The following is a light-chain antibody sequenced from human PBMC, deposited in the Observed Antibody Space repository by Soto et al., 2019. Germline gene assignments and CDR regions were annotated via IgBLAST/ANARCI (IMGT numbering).Light chain of an antibody. Sequence: DIQMTQSPSSLSASVGDRVTITCRASQYINNYLNWYQQKPGKAPKLLIYLASSLQSGVPSRFSGSGSGTDFTLTISSLQPEDFATYYCQQSYSLPPYTFGQGTKLEIK. J-gene: IGKJ2*01. V-gene: IGKV1-39*01. CDR3: QQSYSLPPYT. CDR1: QYINNY. CDR2: LAS.